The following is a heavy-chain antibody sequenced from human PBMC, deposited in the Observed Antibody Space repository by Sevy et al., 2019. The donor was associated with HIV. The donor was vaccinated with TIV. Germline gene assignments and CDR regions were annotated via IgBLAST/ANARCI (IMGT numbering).Heavy chain of an antibody. CDR1: GFTLSDYA. CDR3: AGILPGARTLVGRRVFDF. V-gene: IGHV3-23*01. D-gene: IGHD6-6*01. Sequence: GGSLRLSCAASGFTLSDYAMSWVRQAPGKGLEWVAGISPSGGNTYYPDSAKGRVTIYRDISKYRVYLQMNSLRVEDTAVYYCAGILPGARTLVGRRVFDFWGQGTMVTVSS. J-gene: IGHJ3*01. CDR2: ISPSGGNT.